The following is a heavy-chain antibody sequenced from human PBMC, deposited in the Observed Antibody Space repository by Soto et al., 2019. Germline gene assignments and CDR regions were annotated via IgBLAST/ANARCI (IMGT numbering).Heavy chain of an antibody. CDR2: IYWNDDK. CDR3: AHSTGCSSTRCYPCNWFDP. D-gene: IGHD2-2*01. V-gene: IGHV2-5*01. Sequence: QITLKESGPTLVKPTQTLTLTCTFSGFSLSTSGVGVGWIRQPPGKALEWLALIYWNDDKRHSPSLMSRLTITKDTSKYQVVLTMTNMDPVDTATYYCAHSTGCSSTRCYPCNWFDPWGQGTLVSVSS. CDR1: GFSLSTSGVG. J-gene: IGHJ5*02.